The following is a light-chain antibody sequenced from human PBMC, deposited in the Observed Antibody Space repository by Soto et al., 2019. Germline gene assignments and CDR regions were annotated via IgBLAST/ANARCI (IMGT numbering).Light chain of an antibody. CDR3: QQRSAWPPLT. J-gene: IGKJ5*01. CDR1: QSMGSY. V-gene: IGKV3-11*01. CDR2: DTS. Sequence: EIPWTQSPVTLSLSPGERATLSCRAGQSMGSYLAWYQQQPGQAPRLLIYDTSKRSTGVPDRFSGGGSGPDFTLTISSLEPEDFAVYYCQQRSAWPPLTFGQGTRLEIK.